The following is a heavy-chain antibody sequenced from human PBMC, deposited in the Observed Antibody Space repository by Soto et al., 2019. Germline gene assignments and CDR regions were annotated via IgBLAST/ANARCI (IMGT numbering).Heavy chain of an antibody. D-gene: IGHD3-9*01. V-gene: IGHV1-2*02. Sequence: VASVKVSCKASGYIFTGYHIHWVRQAPGRGLEWMGWTNPNSGDTEYAQNFQGRVTMTRDTSFNLVYMEMSGLISDDTAVYYCARDARGTRGFDEMDIWGQGTTVTVSS. J-gene: IGHJ6*02. CDR2: TNPNSGDT. CDR3: ARDARGTRGFDEMDI. CDR1: GYIFTGYH.